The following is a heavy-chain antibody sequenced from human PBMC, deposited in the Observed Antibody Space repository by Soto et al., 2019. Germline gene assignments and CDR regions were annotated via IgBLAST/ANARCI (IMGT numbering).Heavy chain of an antibody. V-gene: IGHV1-69*02. Sequence: QVQLVQSGAEVKKPGSSVKVSCKASGGTFSSYTISWVRQAPGQGLEWMGRIIPILGIANYAQKFQGRVTITADKSTSTAYMEMSSLRSEDTAVYYCARVNTNSGYDTSFDYLGQGTLVTVSS. CDR1: GGTFSSYT. CDR2: IIPILGIA. CDR3: ARVNTNSGYDTSFDY. D-gene: IGHD5-12*01. J-gene: IGHJ4*02.